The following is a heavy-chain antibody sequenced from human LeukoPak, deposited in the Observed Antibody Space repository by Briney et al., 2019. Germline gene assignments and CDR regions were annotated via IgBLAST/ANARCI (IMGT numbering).Heavy chain of an antibody. CDR1: GGSISSSSYY. CDR2: AYYSGST. Sequence: SETLSLTCTVSGGSISSSSYYWGWIRQPPGKGLEWIGTAYYSGSTYYNPSLKGRVTISVDASKNLFSLKLSSVTAADTAVYYCARRGDCSGGSCYYWYFDLWGRGTLVTVSS. J-gene: IGHJ2*01. CDR3: ARRGDCSGGSCYYWYFDL. D-gene: IGHD2-15*01. V-gene: IGHV4-39*01.